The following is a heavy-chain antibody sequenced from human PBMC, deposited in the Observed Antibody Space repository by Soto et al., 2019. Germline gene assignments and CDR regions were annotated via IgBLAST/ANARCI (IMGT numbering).Heavy chain of an antibody. J-gene: IGHJ3*02. CDR2: ISGSGGST. V-gene: IGHV3-23*01. D-gene: IGHD6-19*01. CDR1: GFTFSSYA. CDR3: AKDVAVAYDAFDI. Sequence: GGSLRLSCAASGFTFSSYAISWVRQAPGKGLEWVSAISGSGGSTYYADSVKGRFTISRDNSKNTLYLQMNSLRAEDTAVYYCAKDVAVAYDAFDIWGQGTMVTVSS.